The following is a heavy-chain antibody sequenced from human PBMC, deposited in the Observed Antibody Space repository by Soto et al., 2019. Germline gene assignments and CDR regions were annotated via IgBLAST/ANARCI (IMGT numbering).Heavy chain of an antibody. V-gene: IGHV1-2*02. CDR3: ARDQYSGSFLY. CDR1: GYTFTGYH. Sequence: ASVKVSCKASGYTFTGYHMHWMRQAPGQGIEWMGWIIPCSATTKYAQKFQGRVTTTWDTSITTAYMELSELTSDDTAIYYCARDQYSGSFLYWGQGTLVTVSS. D-gene: IGHD1-26*01. CDR2: IIPCSATT. J-gene: IGHJ4*02.